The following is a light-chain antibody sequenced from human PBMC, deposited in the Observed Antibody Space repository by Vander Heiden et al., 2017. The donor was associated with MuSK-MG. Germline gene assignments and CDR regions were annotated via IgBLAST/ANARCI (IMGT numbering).Light chain of an antibody. V-gene: IGLV3-21*02. Sequence: SYVLTQPPSVSVAPGQTASITCGGNSIGSKSVHWYHRKPGQSPVMVLYDDTDRPSGIPERFSGSNSGNTATLTISRVEAGDEADYYCQVWDSPTDHYVFGTGTKVTVL. CDR3: QVWDSPTDHYV. CDR1: SIGSKS. CDR2: DDT. J-gene: IGLJ1*01.